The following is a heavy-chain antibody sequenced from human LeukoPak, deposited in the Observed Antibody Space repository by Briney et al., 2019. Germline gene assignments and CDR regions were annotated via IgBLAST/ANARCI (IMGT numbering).Heavy chain of an antibody. CDR2: ISGSGGST. CDR1: GFSFSDHY. D-gene: IGHD1-1*01. Sequence: GALRLSCAASGFSFSDHYMDWVRQAPGKGLEWVSAISGSGGSTYYADSVKGRFTISRDNSKNTLYLQMNSLRAEDTAVYYCAKDRRERLFGGGDAFDIWGQGTMVTVSS. J-gene: IGHJ3*02. V-gene: IGHV3-23*01. CDR3: AKDRRERLFGGGDAFDI.